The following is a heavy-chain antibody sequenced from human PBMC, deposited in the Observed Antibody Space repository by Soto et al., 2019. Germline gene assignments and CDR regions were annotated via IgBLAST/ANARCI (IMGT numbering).Heavy chain of an antibody. CDR1: GFTFSDYS. CDR2: IASSTRTI. V-gene: IGHV3-48*02. J-gene: IGHJ6*01. CDR3: ARGRGDYYYYAMDV. Sequence: EVQLVESGGGWVQPGGSLRLSCTASGFTFSDYSMNWVRQAPGKGLEWISYIASSTRTIYYADSVKGRFTISRDDAKNSLYLQVNSLRDEDTAVYYCARGRGDYYYYAMDVW.